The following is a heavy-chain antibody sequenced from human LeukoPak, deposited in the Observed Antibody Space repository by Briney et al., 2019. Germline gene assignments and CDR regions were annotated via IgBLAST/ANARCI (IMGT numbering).Heavy chain of an antibody. CDR3: ARDGGVDGYNSYFDY. J-gene: IGHJ4*02. CDR2: ISSRSSNL. CDR1: GFTFSSCS. D-gene: IGHD5-24*01. Sequence: KPGGSLRLSCAASGFTFSSCSMNWVRQAPGKGLEWVSSISSRSSNLYYADSVKGRFTISRDNAKNSLYLQMNSLRAEDTALYYCARDGGVDGYNSYFDYWGQGTLVTVSS. V-gene: IGHV3-21*01.